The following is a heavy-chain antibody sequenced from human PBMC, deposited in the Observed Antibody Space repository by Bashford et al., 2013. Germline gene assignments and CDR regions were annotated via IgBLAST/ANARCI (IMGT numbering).Heavy chain of an antibody. CDR1: GYTFTSYG. J-gene: IGHJ4*02. CDR2: ISAYNGNT. V-gene: IGHV1-18*01. CDR3: ARDQGRYCSGGSCYSRSYYFDY. Sequence: ASVKVSCKASGYTFTSYGISWVRQAPGQGLEWMGWISAYNGNTNYAQKLQGRVTMTTDTSTSTAYMELRSLRSDDTAVYYCARDQGRYCSGGSCYSRSYYFDYWGQGTLVTVSS. D-gene: IGHD2-15*01.